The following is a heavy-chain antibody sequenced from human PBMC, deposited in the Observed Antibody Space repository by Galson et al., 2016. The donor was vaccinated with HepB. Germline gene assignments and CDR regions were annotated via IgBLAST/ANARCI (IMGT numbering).Heavy chain of an antibody. V-gene: IGHV3-23*01. CDR3: AKDGRGFHPYNWIDP. Sequence: SLRLSCAASGFTFSSYAITWVRQAPGRGLEWVTAISGTSGSTYYADYVKGRFTNSRDNSKNTLYLQINSLRAEDTAVYYCAKDGRGFHPYNWIDPWGQGTLVTVSS. CDR2: ISGTSGST. J-gene: IGHJ5*02. D-gene: IGHD1-1*01. CDR1: GFTFSSYA.